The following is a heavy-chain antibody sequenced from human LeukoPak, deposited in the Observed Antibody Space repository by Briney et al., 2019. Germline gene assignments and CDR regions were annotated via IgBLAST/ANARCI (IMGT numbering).Heavy chain of an antibody. Sequence: QSGGSLRLSCEASGITFSSYWMSWVRQAPGKGLEWVANIKQDGSETYYVDSVKGRFTISRDNAKNSQYLQMNSLRAEDTAVYFCARDRGIVGATRGPDAFDIWGQGTMVTVSS. V-gene: IGHV3-7*01. CDR1: GITFSSYW. CDR2: IKQDGSET. D-gene: IGHD1-26*01. CDR3: ARDRGIVGATRGPDAFDI. J-gene: IGHJ3*02.